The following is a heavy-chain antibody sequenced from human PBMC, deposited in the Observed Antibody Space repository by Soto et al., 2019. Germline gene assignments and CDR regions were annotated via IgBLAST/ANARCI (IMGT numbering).Heavy chain of an antibody. CDR2: INPDSGGT. Sequence: ASVKVSCKASGYAFTGYYIHWVRLAPGQGLEWMGWINPDSGGTNYAQKFQGRGTMTRDTSVTTAYLELSSLRSDDTAVYYCARDFYGSGGYTDVWGQGTTVTVSS. D-gene: IGHD3-10*01. V-gene: IGHV1-2*02. CDR1: GYAFTGYY. J-gene: IGHJ6*02. CDR3: ARDFYGSGGYTDV.